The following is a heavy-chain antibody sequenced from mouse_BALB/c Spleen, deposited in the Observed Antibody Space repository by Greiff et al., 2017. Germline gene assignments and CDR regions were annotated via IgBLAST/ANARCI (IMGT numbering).Heavy chain of an antibody. Sequence: EVQLVESGGGLVQPGGSLRLSCATSGFTFTDYYMSWVRQPPGKALEWLGFLRNKANGYTTEYSASVKGRFTISRDNSQSILYLQMNTLRAEDSATYSCARDRKDGYAWFAYWGQGTLVTVSA. CDR2: LRNKANGYTT. CDR3: ARDRKDGYAWFAY. D-gene: IGHD2-2*01. V-gene: IGHV7-3*02. CDR1: GFTFTDYY. J-gene: IGHJ3*01.